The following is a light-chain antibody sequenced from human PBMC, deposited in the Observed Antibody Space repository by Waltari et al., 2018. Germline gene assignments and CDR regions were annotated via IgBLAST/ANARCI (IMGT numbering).Light chain of an antibody. J-gene: IGLJ3*02. CDR2: DVN. Sequence: QSALTQTVTVSGSPGQSITISCTGSSSDVGNYNLVSWYQQHPGEAPKLIIYDVNKRPLGVSNRFSGSKSGNTASLTISGLQAADEADYYCCSYAGSSVSVFGGGTKVTVL. CDR3: CSYAGSSVSV. V-gene: IGLV2-23*02. CDR1: SSDVGNYNL.